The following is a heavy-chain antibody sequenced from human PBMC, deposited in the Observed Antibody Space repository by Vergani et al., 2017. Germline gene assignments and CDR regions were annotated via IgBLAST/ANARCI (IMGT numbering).Heavy chain of an antibody. Sequence: EVQLLESGGRLVQPGGSLRLSCVASGFAFSRYAMSWVRQAPGKGLEWVSAISGSGGSTYYADSVKGRFTISRDNSKNTLYLQMNSLRAEDTAVYYCAKGLVPAASWYFDYWGQGTLVTVSS. CDR3: AKGLVPAASWYFDY. CDR2: ISGSGGST. J-gene: IGHJ4*02. D-gene: IGHD2-2*01. CDR1: GFAFSRYA. V-gene: IGHV3-23*01.